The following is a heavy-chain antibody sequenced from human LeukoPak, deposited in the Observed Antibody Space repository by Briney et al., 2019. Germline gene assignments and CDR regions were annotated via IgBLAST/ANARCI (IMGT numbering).Heavy chain of an antibody. CDR1: GYTFTGYY. CDR3: ARGKPDLEWLFDY. CDR2: INPNSGGT. J-gene: IGHJ4*02. Sequence: ASVKVSCKASGYTFTGYYMHWVRQAPGQGLEWMGWINPNSGGTNYAQKFQGRVTITKDTSASTAYMELSSLRSEDMAVYYCARGKPDLEWLFDYWGQGTLVTVSS. D-gene: IGHD3-3*01. V-gene: IGHV1-2*02.